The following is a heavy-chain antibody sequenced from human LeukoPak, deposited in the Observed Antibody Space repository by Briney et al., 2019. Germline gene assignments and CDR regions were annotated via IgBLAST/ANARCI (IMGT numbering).Heavy chain of an antibody. D-gene: IGHD2-2*02. V-gene: IGHV1-18*01. CDR2: ISAYNGNT. J-gene: IGHJ6*03. CDR1: GYTFTSYG. Sequence: ASVKVSCKASGYTFTSYGISWVRQAPGQGLEGMGWISAYNGNTNYAQKFQGRVTMTRDMSTSTVYMDLSSLRSEDTAVYYCARVAAEVVGLPGAIGFGWLRRDYYYMDVWGKGTTVTVSS. CDR3: ARVAAEVVGLPGAIGFGWLRRDYYYMDV.